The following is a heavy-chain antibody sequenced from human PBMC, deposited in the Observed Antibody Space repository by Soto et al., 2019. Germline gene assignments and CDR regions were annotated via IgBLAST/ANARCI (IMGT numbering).Heavy chain of an antibody. V-gene: IGHV3-33*01. Sequence: QVQLVESGGGVVQPGRSLRLSCAASGFTFSSYGMHWVRQAPGKGLEWVAVIWYDGSNKYYADSVKGRFTISRDNSKNTLYLQMNSLRAEDTAVYYCAREVHHQWQGSAEYFQHWGQGTLVTVSS. CDR3: AREVHHQWQGSAEYFQH. J-gene: IGHJ1*01. CDR2: IWYDGSNK. D-gene: IGHD6-19*01. CDR1: GFTFSSYG.